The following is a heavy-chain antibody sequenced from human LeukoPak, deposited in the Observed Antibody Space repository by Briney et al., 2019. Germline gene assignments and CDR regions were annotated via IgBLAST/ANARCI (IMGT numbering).Heavy chain of an antibody. J-gene: IGHJ4*02. CDR1: GYTFTGYY. CDR3: AREVRSWFGELFMDYFDY. CDR2: INPNSGGT. D-gene: IGHD3-10*01. Sequence: VSVKVSCKASGYTFTGYYMHWVRQAPGQGLEWMGRINPNSGGTNYAQKFQGRVTMTRDTSISTAYMELSRLRSDDTAVYYCAREVRSWFGELFMDYFDYWGQGTLVTVSS. V-gene: IGHV1-2*06.